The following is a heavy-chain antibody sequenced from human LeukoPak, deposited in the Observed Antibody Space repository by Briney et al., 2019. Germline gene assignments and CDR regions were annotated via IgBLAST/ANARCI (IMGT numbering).Heavy chain of an antibody. V-gene: IGHV3-66*04. Sequence: PGGSLRLSCAASGFTVSSNYMSWARQAPGKGLEWVSVIYSGGSTYYADSVKGRFTISRDNSKNTLYLQMNSLRAEDTAVYYCARQKRYSPNWFDPWGQGTLVTVSS. D-gene: IGHD1-14*01. CDR1: GFTVSSNY. J-gene: IGHJ5*02. CDR3: ARQKRYSPNWFDP. CDR2: IYSGGST.